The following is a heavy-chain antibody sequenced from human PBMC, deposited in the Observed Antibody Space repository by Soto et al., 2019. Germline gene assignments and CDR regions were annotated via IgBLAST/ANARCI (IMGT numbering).Heavy chain of an antibody. CDR1: GYTFTSYG. V-gene: IGHV1-18*01. D-gene: IGHD3-10*01. CDR2: ISAYNGNT. CDR3: ARDRGYYYGSGSYRQDAFDI. J-gene: IGHJ3*02. Sequence: GASVKVSCKASGYTFTSYGISWVRQAPGQGLEWMGWISAYNGNTNYAQKLQGRVTMTTDTSTSTAYMELRSLRSDDTAVYYCARDRGYYYGSGSYRQDAFDIWGQGTMVTVS.